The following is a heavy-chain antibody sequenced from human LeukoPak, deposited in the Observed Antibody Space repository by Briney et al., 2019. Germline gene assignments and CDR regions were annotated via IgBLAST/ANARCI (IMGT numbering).Heavy chain of an antibody. CDR3: AKKVFSGWYGAFDI. D-gene: IGHD6-19*01. Sequence: GGSLRLSCAGSGFTFSNYGMHWVRQAPDKGLEWVAVIAMDGSNKYYADSVKGRFAISRDNSKNTLYLQMNSLRAEDTAVYYCAKKVFSGWYGAFDICGQGTMVTVSS. J-gene: IGHJ3*02. CDR2: IAMDGSNK. V-gene: IGHV3-30*18. CDR1: GFTFSNYG.